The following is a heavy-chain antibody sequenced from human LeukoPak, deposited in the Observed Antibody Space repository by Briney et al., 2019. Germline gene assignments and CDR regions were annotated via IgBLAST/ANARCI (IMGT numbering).Heavy chain of an antibody. CDR2: ISCYNGDT. CDR3: ARDPSNTSGWYQYFDA. D-gene: IGHD6-19*01. Sequence: ASVEVSCEASGYTFTHHGIAWVRQAPGQGLEWLGWISCYNGDTIYAQNLQGRVTLTTEKSTSTVYMELRSLSSDDTAVYYCARDPSNTSGWYQYFDAWGRGTLVSVSS. V-gene: IGHV1-18*01. J-gene: IGHJ2*01. CDR1: GYTFTHHG.